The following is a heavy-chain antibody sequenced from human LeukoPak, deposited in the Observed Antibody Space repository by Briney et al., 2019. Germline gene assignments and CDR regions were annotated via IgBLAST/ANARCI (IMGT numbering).Heavy chain of an antibody. Sequence: GGSLRLSCAASGFTFSSYTMSWVRQAPGKGLEWVSAISGSGGGTYYADSVKGRFTISRDNSKNTLYLQMNSLRAEDTAVYYCAKDPPGVAVAASDYWGQGTLVTVSS. CDR1: GFTFSSYT. CDR3: AKDPPGVAVAASDY. D-gene: IGHD6-19*01. CDR2: ISGSGGGT. J-gene: IGHJ4*02. V-gene: IGHV3-23*01.